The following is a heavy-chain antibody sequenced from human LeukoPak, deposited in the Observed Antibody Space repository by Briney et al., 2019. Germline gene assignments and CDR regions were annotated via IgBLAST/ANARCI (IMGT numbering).Heavy chain of an antibody. CDR3: ARAGDGYNYDY. J-gene: IGHJ4*02. Sequence: SETLSLTCTVSGGSISSYYWTWIRQPPGKGLEWIGYIYYSGSTNYNPSLKSRVTISVDTSKSQFSLKLSSVTAADTAVYYCARAGDGYNYDYWGQGTLVTVSS. V-gene: IGHV4-59*01. CDR2: IYYSGST. CDR1: GGSISSYY. D-gene: IGHD5-24*01.